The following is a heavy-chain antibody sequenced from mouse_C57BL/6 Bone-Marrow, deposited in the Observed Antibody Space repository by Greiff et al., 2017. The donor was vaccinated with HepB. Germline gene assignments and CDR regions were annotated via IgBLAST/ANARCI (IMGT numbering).Heavy chain of an antibody. V-gene: IGHV1-61*01. Sequence: QVHVKQPGAELVRPGSSVKLSCKASGYTFTSYWMDWVKQRPGQGLEWIGNIYPSDSETHYNQKFKDKATLTVDKSSSTAYMQLSSLTSEDSAVYYCARGGNGYYGYWGQGTTLTVSS. CDR2: IYPSDSET. J-gene: IGHJ2*01. CDR1: GYTFTSYW. CDR3: ARGGNGYYGY. D-gene: IGHD2-3*01.